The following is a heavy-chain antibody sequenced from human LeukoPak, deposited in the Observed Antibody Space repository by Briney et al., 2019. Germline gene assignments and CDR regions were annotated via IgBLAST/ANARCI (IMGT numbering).Heavy chain of an antibody. CDR3: ASGQRTERGYSWVSN. Sequence: GGPLRLSCAASEHAFVNYWMTWVRQVPGKGLEWVATIRPDGSDKTYVDSVKGRFNISRDNAKYSLYLQMNNLRAEDTAFYYCASGQRTERGYSWVSNWGQGMQVTVSS. CDR2: IRPDGSDK. J-gene: IGHJ4*02. V-gene: IGHV3-7*01. CDR1: EHAFVNYW. D-gene: IGHD3-3*01.